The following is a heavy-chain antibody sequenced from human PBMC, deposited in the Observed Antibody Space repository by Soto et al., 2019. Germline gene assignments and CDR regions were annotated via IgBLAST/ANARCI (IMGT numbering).Heavy chain of an antibody. CDR2: IYYSGST. D-gene: IGHD3-10*01. V-gene: IGHV4-61*01. CDR1: GGSVSSGSYY. J-gene: IGHJ4*02. CDR3: ARVNTMVRGVITLDY. Sequence: QVQLQESGPGLVKPSETLSLTCTVSGGSVSSGSYYWSWIRQPPGKGLEWIGYIYYSGSTNYNPSLKSRVTISVDTSKNQFSLKLSSVTAADTAVYYCARVNTMVRGVITLDYWGQATLVTVAS.